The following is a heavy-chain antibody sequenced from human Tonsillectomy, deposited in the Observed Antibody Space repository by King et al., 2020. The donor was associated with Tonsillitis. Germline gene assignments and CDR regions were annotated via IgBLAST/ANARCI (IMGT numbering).Heavy chain of an antibody. CDR1: GGSISSSDHY. V-gene: IGHV4-39*01. CDR2: MYYSGTV. D-gene: IGHD1-26*01. J-gene: IGHJ4*02. Sequence: QLQESGPGVVKPSETLSLTCTVSGGSISSSDHYWAWIRQPPGKGLEWIGCMYYSGTVFYNPSLKSRITISGGTSENRFSLKLSPVTAADTAVYFCARYVSGSFDYWGQGALVTVSS. CDR3: ARYVSGSFDY.